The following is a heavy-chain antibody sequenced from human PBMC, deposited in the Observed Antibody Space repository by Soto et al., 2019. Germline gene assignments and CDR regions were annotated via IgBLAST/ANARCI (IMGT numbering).Heavy chain of an antibody. CDR3: AKDKLGDYVAFWFDP. CDR2: ISWNSGSI. Sequence: GGSLRLSCAASGFTFDDYAMHWVRQAPGKGLEWVSGISWNSGSIGYADSVKGRFTISRDNAKNSLYLQMNSLRAEDTALYYCAKDKLGDYVAFWFDPWGQGTLVTVSS. D-gene: IGHD4-17*01. V-gene: IGHV3-9*01. J-gene: IGHJ5*02. CDR1: GFTFDDYA.